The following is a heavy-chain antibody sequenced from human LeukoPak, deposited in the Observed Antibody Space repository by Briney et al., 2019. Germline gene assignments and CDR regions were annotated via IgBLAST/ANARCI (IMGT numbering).Heavy chain of an antibody. J-gene: IGHJ4*02. CDR3: ARGVGATNVFDY. Sequence: GGSLRLSCAASGFTLSSNYMSWVRQAPGEGLEWVSVIYSGGSTYYADSVKGRFTISRDNAKNSLYLQMNSRRAEDTAVYYGARGVGATNVFDYWGQGTLVTVSS. CDR2: IYSGGST. CDR1: GFTLSSNY. D-gene: IGHD1-26*01. V-gene: IGHV3-53*01.